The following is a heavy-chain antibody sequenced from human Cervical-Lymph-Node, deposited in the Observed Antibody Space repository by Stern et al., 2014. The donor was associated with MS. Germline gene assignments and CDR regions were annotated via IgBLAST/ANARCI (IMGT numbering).Heavy chain of an antibody. Sequence: VQLVESGAEVKKPGESLKISCKGSGYSFTSYWIGWVRQMPGKGLEWMGVINPGDSDTRYSPSFQGQVTISADKSISTAYLQWSSLKASDTAMYYCARRHCSSRRCGWFDPWGQGTLVTVSS. CDR3: ARRHCSSRRCGWFDP. CDR1: GYSFTSYW. V-gene: IGHV5-51*01. J-gene: IGHJ5*02. D-gene: IGHD2-2*01. CDR2: INPGDSDT.